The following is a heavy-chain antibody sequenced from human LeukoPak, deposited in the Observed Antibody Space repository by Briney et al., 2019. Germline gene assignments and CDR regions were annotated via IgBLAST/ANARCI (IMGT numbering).Heavy chain of an antibody. CDR2: ISYDGRSQ. V-gene: IGHV3-30*18. J-gene: IGHJ4*02. CDR1: GFTFSDYG. Sequence: GFLRLSCVASGFTFSDYGMHWARQAPGKGLEWVAHISYDGRSQNYADSVQGRFIISRDNSQNTVDLQMNSLRAEDTAVYYCAKDGPLPYTSSWFGRRFLEKWGQGTLVTVSS. CDR3: AKDGPLPYTSSWFGRRFLEK. D-gene: IGHD6-13*01.